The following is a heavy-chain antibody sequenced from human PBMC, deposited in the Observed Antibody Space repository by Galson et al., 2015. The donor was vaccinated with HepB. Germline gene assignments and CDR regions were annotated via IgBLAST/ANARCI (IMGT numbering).Heavy chain of an antibody. CDR1: GFTFDDYG. CDR2: INWNGGST. V-gene: IGHV3-20*01. D-gene: IGHD3-3*01. CDR3: AREYTDGLLGGRNYDFWSGYYGPYYYYYMDV. Sequence: SLRLSCAASGFTFDDYGMSWVRQAPGKGLEWVSGINWNGGSTGYADSVKGRFTISRDNAKNSLYLQMNSLRAEDTALYHCAREYTDGLLGGRNYDFWSGYYGPYYYYYMDVWGKGTTVTVSS. J-gene: IGHJ6*03.